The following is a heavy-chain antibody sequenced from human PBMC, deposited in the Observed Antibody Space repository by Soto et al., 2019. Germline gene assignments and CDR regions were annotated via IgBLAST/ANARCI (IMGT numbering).Heavy chain of an antibody. Sequence: SETLSLTCTVSGGSISDGYYWTWIRQHPGKGLEWIGSISASGSTSYNPSLKSRLTVSVDKSKNQFSLNLRSVTAADTAVYYCARRDRSGFSYWLDTWGQGTLVTVAS. D-gene: IGHD3-22*01. J-gene: IGHJ5*02. V-gene: IGHV4-31*03. CDR2: ISASGST. CDR1: GGSISDGYY. CDR3: ARRDRSGFSYWLDT.